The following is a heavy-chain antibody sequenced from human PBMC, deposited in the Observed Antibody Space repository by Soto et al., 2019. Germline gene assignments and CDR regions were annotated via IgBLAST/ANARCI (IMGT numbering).Heavy chain of an antibody. Sequence: EVQLVESGGGLVQPGGSLRVSCETSGFSFSDYWMSWVRQSPGKGMEWVANVKQDGSEKNYVDSVKGRFSISRDNARKSVYLQMNSLRGEDTAVYHCAAGRWMVRDWGQGTLVTVSS. D-gene: IGHD6-19*01. J-gene: IGHJ4*02. CDR2: VKQDGSEK. CDR3: AAGRWMVRD. V-gene: IGHV3-7*05. CDR1: GFSFSDYW.